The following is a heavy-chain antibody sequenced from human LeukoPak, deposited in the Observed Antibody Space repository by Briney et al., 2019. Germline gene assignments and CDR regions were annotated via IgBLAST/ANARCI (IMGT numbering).Heavy chain of an antibody. J-gene: IGHJ4*02. CDR2: IIPILNTE. CDR1: GGTFSCFA. CDR3: AIRSDGAYCGGDCFYLDY. D-gene: IGHD2-21*02. Sequence: GASVKVSCKTSGGTFSCFALSWVRLAPGQGLEWMGRIIPILNTEEYAQRFQGRVTITADTSTSTVYMELSSLKSEDTAIYYCAIRSDGAYCGGDCFYLDYWGQGTLVTVSS. V-gene: IGHV1-69*04.